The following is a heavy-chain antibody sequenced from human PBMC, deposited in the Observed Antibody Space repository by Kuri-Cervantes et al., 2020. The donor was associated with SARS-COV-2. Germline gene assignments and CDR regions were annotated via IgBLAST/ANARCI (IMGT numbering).Heavy chain of an antibody. Sequence: GSLRLSCAVYGGSFSGYYWSWIRQPPGKGLEWIGEINHSGSTNYNPSLKSRVTISVDTSKNQFSLKLNSVTAADTAVYYCARGDCSSTSCYTWGAENYWGQGTLVTVYS. CDR1: GGSFSGYY. J-gene: IGHJ4*02. CDR3: ARGDCSSTSCYTWGAENY. V-gene: IGHV4-34*01. CDR2: INHSGST. D-gene: IGHD2-2*02.